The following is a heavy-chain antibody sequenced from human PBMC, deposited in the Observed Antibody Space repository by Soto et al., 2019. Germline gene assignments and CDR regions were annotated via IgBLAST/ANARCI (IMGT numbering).Heavy chain of an antibody. D-gene: IGHD2-15*01. Sequence: QVQLVESGGGVVQPGRSLRLSCAASGFTFSSYAMHWVRQAPGKGLEWVAVISYDGSNKYYADSVKGRFTISRDNSKNTLYLQMNSLRAEATAVYYCAREMGSWGQGTLVTVSS. CDR1: GFTFSSYA. V-gene: IGHV3-30-3*01. J-gene: IGHJ4*02. CDR2: ISYDGSNK. CDR3: AREMGS.